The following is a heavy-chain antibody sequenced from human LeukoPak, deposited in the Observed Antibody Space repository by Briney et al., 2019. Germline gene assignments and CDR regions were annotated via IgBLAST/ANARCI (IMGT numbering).Heavy chain of an antibody. Sequence: SETLSLTCAVYGGSFSGYSWSWFRQPPGKGLEWIGEINHSGSTNYNPSLKSRVTISVDTSKNQFSLKLSSVTAADTAVYYCARGGPGSSASGDLDYWGQGTLVTVSS. V-gene: IGHV4-34*01. J-gene: IGHJ4*02. CDR3: ARGGPGSSASGDLDY. CDR1: GGSFSGYS. D-gene: IGHD2-2*01. CDR2: INHSGST.